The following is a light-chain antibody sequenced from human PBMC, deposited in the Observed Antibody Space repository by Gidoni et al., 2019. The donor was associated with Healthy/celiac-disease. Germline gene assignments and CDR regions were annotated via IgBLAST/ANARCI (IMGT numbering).Light chain of an antibody. CDR1: QSVSSSY. J-gene: IGKJ3*01. V-gene: IGKV3-20*01. CDR3: QQYGSSLFT. Sequence: EIVLTQSPGTLSLSPGERATLSCRASQSVSSSYLAWYQQKPGQAPRLLIYGASSRATGIPDRFSGSGSGTDFTLTISRLEPEDFAVYYCQQYGSSLFTXGPGTKVDIK. CDR2: GAS.